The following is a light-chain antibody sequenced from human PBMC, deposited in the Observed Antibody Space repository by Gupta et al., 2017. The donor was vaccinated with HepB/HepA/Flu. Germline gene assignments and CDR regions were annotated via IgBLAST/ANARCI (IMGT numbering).Light chain of an antibody. CDR1: SSNIGSNF. V-gene: IGLV1-51*02. Sequence: QSVLTQPPSVSAAPGQKVTISCSGSSSNIGSNFVSWYQQLPGTAPKLLIYENNKRPSGIPDRFSGSKSGTSATLGITGLQAGDEADYYCDTWENNLNAGGVFGTGTKFTVL. CDR3: DTWENNLNAGGV. J-gene: IGLJ1*01. CDR2: ENN.